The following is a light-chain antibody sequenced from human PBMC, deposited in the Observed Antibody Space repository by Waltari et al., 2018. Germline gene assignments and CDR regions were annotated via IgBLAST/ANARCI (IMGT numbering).Light chain of an antibody. Sequence: DIVLTQSPVSLPVSLGGRAIMNCKSSQSVLYRPFNQNYLAWYQLREGQPPKLIIFWASVGEPGAPNRFPGRGSGKNFTLTISNLRAEDVAVYYCQQLYSTPLTFGGGTRVEI. CDR3: QQLYSTPLT. CDR1: QSVLYRPFNQNY. CDR2: WAS. V-gene: IGKV4-1*01. J-gene: IGKJ4*01.